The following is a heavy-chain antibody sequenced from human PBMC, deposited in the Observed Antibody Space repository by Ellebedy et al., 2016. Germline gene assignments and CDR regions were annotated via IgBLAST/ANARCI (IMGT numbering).Heavy chain of an antibody. Sequence: GESLKISCKGSGYNFPNYWIAWVRQMPGKGLEWMGIIYPGDSDTRYSPSFQGQVTISADKSISTAYLQWSSLKASDTAMYYCARTDWLLSEYYFDYWGQGTLVTVSS. CDR3: ARTDWLLSEYYFDY. D-gene: IGHD3-9*01. V-gene: IGHV5-51*01. CDR1: GYNFPNYW. J-gene: IGHJ4*02. CDR2: IYPGDSDT.